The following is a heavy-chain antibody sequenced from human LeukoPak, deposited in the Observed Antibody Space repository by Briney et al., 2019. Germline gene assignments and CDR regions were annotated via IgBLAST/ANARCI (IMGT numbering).Heavy chain of an antibody. D-gene: IGHD6-13*01. CDR3: AKDQDIAAADYYFDY. V-gene: IGHV3-30*18. CDR2: ISHDGGAK. CDR1: GFSIGNYG. Sequence: PGGSLRLSCGVSGFSIGNYGMHWIRQAPDKGLEWVAMISHDGGAKYYGDSVKGRLTISRDNSDNTLYLQMNSLRAEDTAVYYCAKDQDIAAADYYFDYWGQGTLVTVSS. J-gene: IGHJ4*02.